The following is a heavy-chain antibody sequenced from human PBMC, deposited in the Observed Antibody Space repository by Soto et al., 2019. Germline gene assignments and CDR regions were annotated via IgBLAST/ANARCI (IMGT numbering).Heavy chain of an antibody. Sequence: ASVKVSCKASGYTFTSYDINWVRQATGQGLEWMGWMNPNSGNTGYAQKFQGRVTMTRNTSISTAYMELGSLRSEDTAVYYCARFLHYYGSGSYYKAVGGGYYYYMDVWGKGTTGTVSS. V-gene: IGHV1-8*01. CDR3: ARFLHYYGSGSYYKAVGGGYYYYMDV. D-gene: IGHD3-10*01. J-gene: IGHJ6*03. CDR1: GYTFTSYD. CDR2: MNPNSGNT.